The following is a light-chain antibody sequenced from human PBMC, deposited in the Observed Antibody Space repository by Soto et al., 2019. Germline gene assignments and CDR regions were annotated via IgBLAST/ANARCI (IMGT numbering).Light chain of an antibody. CDR2: GAY. J-gene: IGKJ1*01. V-gene: IGKV4-1*01. CDR3: QQYYRPWT. Sequence: DIVMTQSPDSLAVSLGERATITCKSSQSVLYSSNNKNYLAWYQKQPGQPPKLLIYGAYTRESGVPDRFSGSGSGTDFTLTISSLQAEDVAVYYCQQYYRPWTFGQGTKVEIK. CDR1: QSVLYSSNNKNY.